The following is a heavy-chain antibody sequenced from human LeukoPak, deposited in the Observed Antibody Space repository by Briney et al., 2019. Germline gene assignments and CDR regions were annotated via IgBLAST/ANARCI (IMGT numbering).Heavy chain of an antibody. CDR3: AREYTAMAYDY. CDR2: ISSTSKYI. J-gene: IGHJ4*02. D-gene: IGHD5-18*01. Sequence: GGALRLYCVASGFAFSDDSMNWVRQPTGRGLEWVSSISSTSKYIYYADSVKGRFTISRDNAKNSLFLQMNNLRVDDSAVYYCAREYTAMAYDYWGQGNLVTVSS. V-gene: IGHV3-21*01. CDR1: GFAFSDDS.